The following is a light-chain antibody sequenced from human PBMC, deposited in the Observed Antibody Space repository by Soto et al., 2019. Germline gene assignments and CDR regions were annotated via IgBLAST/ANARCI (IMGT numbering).Light chain of an antibody. V-gene: IGLV2-23*01. CDR1: SSDVGSYNL. Sequence: QSALTQPASVSGSPGQSITISCTGTSSDVGSYNLVSWYQQHPGKAPKLMIYEGSKWPSGVSNRFSGSKSGNTASLTISGLQAEDEADYCCCSYAGSSTYVFGTGTKLTVL. CDR3: CSYAGSSTYV. CDR2: EGS. J-gene: IGLJ1*01.